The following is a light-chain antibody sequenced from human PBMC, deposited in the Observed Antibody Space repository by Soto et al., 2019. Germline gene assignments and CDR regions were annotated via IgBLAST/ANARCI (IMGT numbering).Light chain of an antibody. CDR2: SNT. J-gene: IGLJ2*01. CDR1: SSNIGSHT. V-gene: IGLV1-44*01. CDR3: AAWDDSLNGVV. Sequence: QSVLTQPPSASGTPGQTIAISCSGGSSNIGSHTVNWYQQLPVTAPRPLIYSNTPRPSGVPGRFSGSKSGTSASLAISGLQSEYEGDYYCAAWDDSLNGVVFGGGTQLTVL.